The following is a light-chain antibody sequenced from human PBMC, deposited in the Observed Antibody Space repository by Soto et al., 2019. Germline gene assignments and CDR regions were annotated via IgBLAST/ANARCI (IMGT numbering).Light chain of an antibody. CDR3: QQANIFPYT. CDR1: QGISSW. V-gene: IGKV1-12*01. CDR2: AAS. J-gene: IGKJ2*01. Sequence: DIQMTQSPSSVSASVGDRVTITCRASQGISSWLAWYQQKPGKAPKLLIYAASSLQSRVPSRFSGSGSGTDFTRTISSLQHEAVETYYCQQANIFPYTFGQGNTLEIK.